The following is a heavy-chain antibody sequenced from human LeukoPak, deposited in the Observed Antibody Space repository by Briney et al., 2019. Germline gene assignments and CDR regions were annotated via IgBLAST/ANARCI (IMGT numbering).Heavy chain of an antibody. CDR3: ARSSSSDWYFDL. Sequence: SVEVSCKASGGTFSSYAISWVRQAPGQGLEWMGGIIPIFGTANYAQKFQGRVTITTDESTSTAYMELSSLRSEDTAVYYCARSSSSDWYFDLWGRGTLVTVSS. CDR2: IIPIFGTA. J-gene: IGHJ2*01. D-gene: IGHD6-13*01. V-gene: IGHV1-69*05. CDR1: GGTFSSYA.